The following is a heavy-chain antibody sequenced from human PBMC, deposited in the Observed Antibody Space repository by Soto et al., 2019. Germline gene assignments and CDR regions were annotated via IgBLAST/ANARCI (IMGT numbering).Heavy chain of an antibody. CDR3: ARAADISGYYYDAFDI. CDR1: GGTFSSYA. D-gene: IGHD3-22*01. J-gene: IGHJ3*02. CDR2: IIPIFGTA. V-gene: IGHV1-69*06. Sequence: SVKVSCKASGGTFSSYAISWVRQAPGQGLEWMGGIIPIFGTANYAQKFQGRVTITADKSTSTAYMELSSLRSEDTAVYYCARAADISGYYYDAFDIWGQGTMVTVSS.